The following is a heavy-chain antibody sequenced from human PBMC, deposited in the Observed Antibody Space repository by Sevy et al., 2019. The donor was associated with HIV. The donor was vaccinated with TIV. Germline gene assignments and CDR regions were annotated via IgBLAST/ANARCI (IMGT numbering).Heavy chain of an antibody. V-gene: IGHV3-72*01. J-gene: IGHJ6*02. Sequence: GGSLRLSCAASGFTFSDHYMDWVRQAPGKGLEWVGRTRNKANSYTTEYAASVKGRFTISRDDSKNSLYLQMNSLKTGDTAVYYCARGTDFRTGYYYYGMDVWGQGTTVTVSS. D-gene: IGHD3-3*01. CDR3: ARGTDFRTGYYYYGMDV. CDR1: GFTFSDHY. CDR2: TRNKANSYTT.